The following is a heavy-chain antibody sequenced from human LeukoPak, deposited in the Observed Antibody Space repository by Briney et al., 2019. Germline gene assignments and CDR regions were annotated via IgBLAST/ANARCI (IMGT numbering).Heavy chain of an antibody. J-gene: IGHJ4*02. V-gene: IGHV3-23*01. CDR2: ISGSDGST. CDR1: GFTFSSYA. D-gene: IGHD5-24*01. CDR3: ARGSWRWEMATSTFDY. Sequence: QSGGSLRLSCAASGFTFSSYAMSWVRQAPGKGLEWVSGISGSDGSTNYADSVKGRFTISRDNSKNTLYLQMNSLRAEDTAVCYCARGSWRWEMATSTFDYWGQGTLVTVSS.